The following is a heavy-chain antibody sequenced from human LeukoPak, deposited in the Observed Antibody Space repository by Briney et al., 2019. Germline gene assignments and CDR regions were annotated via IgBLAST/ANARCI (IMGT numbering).Heavy chain of an antibody. CDR2: ISSSGSTI. D-gene: IGHD6-13*01. V-gene: IGHV3-11*01. CDR3: AGGRPYSSSWYSDY. CDR1: GFTLRDYY. J-gene: IGHJ4*02. Sequence: GGSLRLSCPDSGFTLRDYYMSWLRQAPPKGRKGVSYISSSGSTIYYADSVKGRFTISRDNAKNSLYLQMNSLRAEDTAVYYCAGGRPYSSSWYSDYWGQGTLVTVSS.